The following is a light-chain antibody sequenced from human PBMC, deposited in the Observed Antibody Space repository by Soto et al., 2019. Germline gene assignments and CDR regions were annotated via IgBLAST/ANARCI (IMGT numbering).Light chain of an antibody. CDR1: STDVGAYNY. CDR2: EVS. V-gene: IGLV2-14*01. J-gene: IGLJ1*01. Sequence: QSALAQPASVSGSPGQSITISCTGTSTDVGAYNYVAWYQQHPGKAPKLIIYEVSNRPSGVSWRSSAFKSGNTASLTISGLQSEDEADYYCISYTGKSASYVFGTGTKVTVL. CDR3: ISYTGKSASYV.